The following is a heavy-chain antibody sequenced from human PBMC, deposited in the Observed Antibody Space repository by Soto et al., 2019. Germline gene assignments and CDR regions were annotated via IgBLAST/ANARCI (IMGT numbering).Heavy chain of an antibody. CDR1: GYTFTVYY. D-gene: IGHD3-9*01. CDR2: INPNSGGT. J-gene: IGHJ5*02. Sequence: ASVKVSCKASGYTFTVYYMHCVLQSPLQWLEWMGWINPNSGGTNYAQKFQGRVTMTRDTSISTAYMELSRLRSDDTAVYYCARAREGLRYFDWPTNWFDPWGQGTLVTVSS. V-gene: IGHV1-2*02. CDR3: ARAREGLRYFDWPTNWFDP.